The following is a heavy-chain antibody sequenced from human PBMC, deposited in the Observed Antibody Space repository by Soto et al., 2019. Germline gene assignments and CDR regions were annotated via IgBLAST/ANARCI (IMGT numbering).Heavy chain of an antibody. V-gene: IGHV3-11*01. CDR2: ISSSGRTI. Sequence: QVQLVESGGGLVKPGGSLRLSCAASGFTFSDYYMTWIRQAPGKGLEWVSYISSSGRTIYYADSIKDRFTISRDNAKNSLYLQMTSLRAEDTVVYFYARSVADQFYYLGQGTLVTVSS. CDR3: ARSVADQFYY. D-gene: IGHD2-15*01. J-gene: IGHJ4*02. CDR1: GFTFSDYY.